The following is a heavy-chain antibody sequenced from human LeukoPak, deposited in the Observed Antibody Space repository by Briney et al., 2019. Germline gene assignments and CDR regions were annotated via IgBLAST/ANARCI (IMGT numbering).Heavy chain of an antibody. CDR1: GGSISSYY. D-gene: IGHD1-26*01. V-gene: IGHV4-59*01. CDR2: IYYSGST. J-gene: IGHJ4*02. Sequence: SETLSLTCTVSGGSISSYYWSWIRQPPGKGLEWIGYIYYSGSTNYNPSLKSRVTISVDTSKNQFSLKLSSVTAADTAVYYCARASVGATTGFDYWGQGTLVTVSS. CDR3: ARASVGATTGFDY.